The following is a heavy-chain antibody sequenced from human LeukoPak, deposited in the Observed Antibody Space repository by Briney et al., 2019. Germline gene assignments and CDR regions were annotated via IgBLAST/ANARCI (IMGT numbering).Heavy chain of an antibody. Sequence: GGSLRLSCAASGITFSSYSMNWVRQAPGKGLEWVSYISSSSGTIYYVDSVKGRFTISRDNAKDSLYLQMNSLRAEDTAVYYCARDRGYSSGWYLGYWGQGTLVTVSS. V-gene: IGHV3-48*01. CDR3: ARDRGYSSGWYLGY. CDR1: GITFSSYS. CDR2: ISSSSGTI. J-gene: IGHJ4*02. D-gene: IGHD6-19*01.